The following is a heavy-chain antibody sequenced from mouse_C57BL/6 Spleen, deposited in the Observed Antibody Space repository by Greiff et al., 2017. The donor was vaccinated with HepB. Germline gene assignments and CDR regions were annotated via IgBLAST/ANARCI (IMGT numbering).Heavy chain of an antibody. V-gene: IGHV1-64*01. CDR1: GYTFTSYW. CDR2: IHPNSGST. Sequence: QVQLQHPGAELVKPGASVKLSCKASGYTFTSYWMHWVKQRPGQGLEWIGMIHPNSGSTNYNEKFKSKATLTVDKSSSTAYMQLSSLTSEDSAVYYCARGGEGYDYDLYWYFDVWGTGTTVTVSS. J-gene: IGHJ1*03. CDR3: ARGGEGYDYDLYWYFDV. D-gene: IGHD2-4*01.